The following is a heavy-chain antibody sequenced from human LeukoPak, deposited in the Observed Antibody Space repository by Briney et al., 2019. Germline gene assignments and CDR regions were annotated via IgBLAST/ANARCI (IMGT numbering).Heavy chain of an antibody. CDR2: INQEGSDK. V-gene: IGHV3-7*01. D-gene: IGHD1-1*01. Sequence: GGSLRLSCTASGFPFTTYWMSWVRQVPGRGLEWVASINQEGSDKYYVDSVKGRFSISRDNARNSLKLQMNSLRGDDTAVYFCAGGGKYSGSVNDLLFDSSGQGTFFTVSS. CDR1: GFPFTTYW. CDR3: AGGGKYSGSVNDLLFDS. J-gene: IGHJ4*02.